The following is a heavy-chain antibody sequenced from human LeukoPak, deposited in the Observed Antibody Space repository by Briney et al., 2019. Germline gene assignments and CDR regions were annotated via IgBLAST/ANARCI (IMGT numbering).Heavy chain of an antibody. D-gene: IGHD6-19*01. Sequence: PSETLSLTCTVSGGSISSGSYYWSWIRQPAGKGLEWIGRIYTSGSTNYNPSLKSRVTISVDTSRNQFSLKLSSVTAADTAVYYCARSKIAVGATRQYYFDSWGQGTLVAVSS. CDR1: GGSISSGSYY. V-gene: IGHV4-61*02. J-gene: IGHJ4*02. CDR3: ARSKIAVGATRQYYFDS. CDR2: IYTSGST.